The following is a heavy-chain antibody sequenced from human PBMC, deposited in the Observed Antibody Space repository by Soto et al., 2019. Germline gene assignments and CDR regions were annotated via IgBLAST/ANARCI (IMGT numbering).Heavy chain of an antibody. Sequence: PSETLSLTCAVSGGSISSSNWWSCVRQPPGKGLEWIGEIYHSGSTNYNPSLKSRVTISVDKSKNQFSLKLSSVTAADTAVYYCARAPYYYDSSGYYLDYWGQGTLVTV. CDR2: IYHSGST. CDR3: ARAPYYYDSSGYYLDY. V-gene: IGHV4-4*02. J-gene: IGHJ4*02. D-gene: IGHD3-22*01. CDR1: GGSISSSNW.